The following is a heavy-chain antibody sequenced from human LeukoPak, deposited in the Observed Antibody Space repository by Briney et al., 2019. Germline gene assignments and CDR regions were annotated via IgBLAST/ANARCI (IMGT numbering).Heavy chain of an antibody. Sequence: SQTLSLTCTVSGGSISSGGYYWSWIRQHPGKGLEWIGYIYYSGSTYYNPSLKSRVTISVDTSKNQFSLKLSSVTAADTAVYYCARVNYDSLTGPHYFDYWGQGTLVTVSS. J-gene: IGHJ4*02. CDR2: IYYSGST. V-gene: IGHV4-31*03. CDR3: ARVNYDSLTGPHYFDY. D-gene: IGHD3-9*01. CDR1: GGSISSGGYY.